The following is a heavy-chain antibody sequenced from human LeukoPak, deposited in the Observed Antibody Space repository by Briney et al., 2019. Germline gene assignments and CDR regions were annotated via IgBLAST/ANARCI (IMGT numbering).Heavy chain of an antibody. Sequence: SETLSLTCTVSGDSISGYYWSWIRQPPGKGLESIGYIYYSGSTNYNPSLKSRVTMSIDTSKNQFSLELISMTAADTAVYYCVREGLKTAGANWFDPWGQGTLDTVSS. CDR3: VREGLKTAGANWFDP. D-gene: IGHD2-8*01. V-gene: IGHV4-59*01. CDR2: IYYSGST. CDR1: GDSISGYY. J-gene: IGHJ5*02.